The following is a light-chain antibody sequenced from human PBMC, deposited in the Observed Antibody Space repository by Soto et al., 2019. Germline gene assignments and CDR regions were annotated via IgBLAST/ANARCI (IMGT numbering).Light chain of an antibody. CDR2: GAS. CDR3: QQYGNSPWT. J-gene: IGKJ1*01. V-gene: IGKV3-20*01. Sequence: EIVLTQSPGTLSLSPGERATLSCRASQSVSNNYLAWYQQRPGQAPRLLTYGASSRAIGIPVRFSGSGSGTDFTLTINRLEPEDFAVYYCQQYGNSPWTFGQGTKVEIK. CDR1: QSVSNNY.